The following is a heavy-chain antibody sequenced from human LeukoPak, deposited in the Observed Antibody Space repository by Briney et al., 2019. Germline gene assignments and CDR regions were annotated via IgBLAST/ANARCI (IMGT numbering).Heavy chain of an antibody. V-gene: IGHV4-39*07. CDR2: IYYSGST. Sequence: SETLSHTCTVSGGSISSRSYYWGWIRQPPGKGLEWIGSIYYSGSTYYNPSLKSRVTISVDTSKNQFSLKLSSVTAADTAVYYCARIVVPAAINWFDPWGQGTLVTVSS. CDR3: ARIVVPAAINWFDP. J-gene: IGHJ5*02. CDR1: GGSISSRSYY. D-gene: IGHD2-2*01.